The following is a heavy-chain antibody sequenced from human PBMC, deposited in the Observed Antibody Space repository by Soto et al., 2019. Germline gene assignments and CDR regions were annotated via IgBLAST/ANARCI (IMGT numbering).Heavy chain of an antibody. CDR3: ARDRPHLHETTGRIDS. J-gene: IGHJ4*02. D-gene: IGHD1-7*01. CDR2: IIPIFGTA. CDR1: GGTFSSYA. V-gene: IGHV1-69*13. Sequence: VASVKVSCKASGGTFSSYAISWVRQAPGQGLEWMGGIIPIFGTANYAQKFQGRVTITADESTSTAYMELSSLRSEDTAVYYCARDRPHLHETTGRIDSWGQGMQVTVSS.